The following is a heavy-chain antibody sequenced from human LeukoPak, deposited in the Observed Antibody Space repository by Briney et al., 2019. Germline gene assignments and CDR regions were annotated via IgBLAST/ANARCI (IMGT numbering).Heavy chain of an antibody. D-gene: IGHD5-18*01. Sequence: GRSLRLSCAASGFTFSSCGMHWVRQAPGKGLEWVAVISYNGSNKYYADSVKGRFTISRDNSKNTLYLQMNSLRAEDTAVYYCAKGKRGYSYGLFDYWGQGTLVTVSS. J-gene: IGHJ4*02. CDR3: AKGKRGYSYGLFDY. CDR2: ISYNGSNK. CDR1: GFTFSSCG. V-gene: IGHV3-30*18.